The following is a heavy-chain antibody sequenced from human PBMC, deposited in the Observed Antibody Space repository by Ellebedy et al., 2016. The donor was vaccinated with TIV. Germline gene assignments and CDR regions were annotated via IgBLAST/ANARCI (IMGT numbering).Heavy chain of an antibody. J-gene: IGHJ4*02. CDR1: GGIFNSHA. D-gene: IGHD5-12*01. Sequence: ASVKVSCKASGGIFNSHAISWVRQAPGQGLEWMGWINPDSGDTSLAQKFLGRVTLTSDTSRNTVYMDMSGLSSDDAAVYYCARDMVQGMVARYLWFDYWGQGTLVTVSS. CDR3: ARDMVQGMVARYLWFDY. V-gene: IGHV1-2*02. CDR2: INPDSGDT.